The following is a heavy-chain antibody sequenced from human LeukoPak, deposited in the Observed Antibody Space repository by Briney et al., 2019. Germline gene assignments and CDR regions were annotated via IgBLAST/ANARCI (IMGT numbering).Heavy chain of an antibody. J-gene: IGHJ6*02. CDR2: TYHSGSP. CDR3: ARDGSIRGYYYGMDV. D-gene: IGHD1-26*01. V-gene: IGHV4-30-2*06. Sequence: SQTLSLTCALSGASISSGPYSWNWVRQSPGKGLEWIGHTYHSGSPDYNPSLRSRVTISVDRSKNQFSLKLSSVTAADTAVYYCARDGSIRGYYYGMDVWGQGTTVTVSS. CDR1: GASISSGPYS.